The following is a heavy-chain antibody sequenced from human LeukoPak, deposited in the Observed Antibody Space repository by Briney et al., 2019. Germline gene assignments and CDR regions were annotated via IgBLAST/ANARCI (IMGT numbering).Heavy chain of an antibody. J-gene: IGHJ5*02. CDR1: GFTFSSYS. CDR2: ISPGADIT. CDR3: AKDCGWLHFCS. V-gene: IGHV3-23*01. D-gene: IGHD5-24*01. Sequence: PGGSLRLSCAASGFTFSSYSMNWVRQAPGKGLEWVSGISPGADITYYAESVKGRFTISRDNSKNTLYLQINTLRAEDTAIYYCAKDCGWLHFCSWGQGTLVTVSS.